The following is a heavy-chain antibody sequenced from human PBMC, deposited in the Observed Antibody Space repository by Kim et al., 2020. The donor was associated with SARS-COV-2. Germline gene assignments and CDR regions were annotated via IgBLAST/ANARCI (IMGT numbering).Heavy chain of an antibody. CDR1: GVSLSSDHYY. V-gene: IGHV4-61*01. D-gene: IGHD6-13*01. Sequence: SETLSLTCSVSGVSLSSDHYYWSWIRQTPGKGLEYIGYIHYTGSTTYNVSLKSRVTISRDTSKNQFSLKLTSVTAADTAVYFCARGWRGGSSWYYFDYWGQGTLGTVSS. CDR2: IHYTGST. J-gene: IGHJ4*02. CDR3: ARGWRGGSSWYYFDY.